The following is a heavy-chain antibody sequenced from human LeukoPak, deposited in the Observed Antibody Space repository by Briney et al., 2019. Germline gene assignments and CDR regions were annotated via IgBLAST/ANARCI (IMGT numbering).Heavy chain of an antibody. V-gene: IGHV3-30-3*01. J-gene: IGHJ4*02. CDR2: ISYDGSNK. Sequence: GRSLRLSRAASGFTLSSYATQWVRQAPAKGLEWVAVISYDGSNKYYADSVKGRFTISRDHSKKTLYLPMNSLRAEDTAVYYCARDTLYGNYFDYWGQGTLVTVSS. CDR3: ARDTLYGNYFDY. D-gene: IGHD3-10*01. CDR1: GFTLSSYA.